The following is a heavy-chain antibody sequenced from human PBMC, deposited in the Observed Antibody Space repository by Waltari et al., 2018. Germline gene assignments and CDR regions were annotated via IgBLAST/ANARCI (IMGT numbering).Heavy chain of an antibody. J-gene: IGHJ4*02. CDR3: ARQFWNGYFDRFDF. D-gene: IGHD3-3*01. CDR1: GDSISSGHYS. V-gene: IGHV4-39*07. Sequence: QLHLQESGPGLVRPSETLSLTCPVTGDSISSGHYSWGWVRQPPGKGLEWIATIYYTGSTYYNPSLKSRVTMSVDSSKNHFSLKLSSVTAADTAVYYCARQFWNGYFDRFDFWGQGTLVTVSS. CDR2: IYYTGST.